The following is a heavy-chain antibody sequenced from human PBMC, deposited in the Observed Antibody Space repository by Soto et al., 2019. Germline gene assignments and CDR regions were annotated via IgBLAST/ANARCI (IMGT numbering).Heavy chain of an antibody. J-gene: IGHJ6*02. Sequence: QVQLQESGPGLVKPSETLSLTCTVSGGSISSYYWSWFRQPPGKGLEWIGYIYYSGSTNYTPSLKSRVTISVDTSKNQFSLKLSSVTAADTAVYYCARCSSDGMDVWGQGTTVTVSS. CDR3: ARCSSDGMDV. D-gene: IGHD6-6*01. CDR1: GGSISSYY. V-gene: IGHV4-59*01. CDR2: IYYSGST.